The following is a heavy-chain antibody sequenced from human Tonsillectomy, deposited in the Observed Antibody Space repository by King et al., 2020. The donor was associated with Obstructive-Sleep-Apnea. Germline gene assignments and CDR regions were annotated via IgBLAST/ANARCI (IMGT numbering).Heavy chain of an antibody. V-gene: IGHV3-7*01. CDR2: IKQDGSEK. J-gene: IGHJ4*02. D-gene: IGHD3-10*01. Sequence: VQLVESGGGLVQPGGSLRLSCAGSGFTFSSYWMSWVRQAPGKGLEWVANIKQDGSEKYYVDSVKGRFTISRDNAKNSLYLQMNSLRAEDTAVYYCARYYYGSGVFDYWGQGTLVTVSS. CDR1: GFTFSSYW. CDR3: ARYYYGSGVFDY.